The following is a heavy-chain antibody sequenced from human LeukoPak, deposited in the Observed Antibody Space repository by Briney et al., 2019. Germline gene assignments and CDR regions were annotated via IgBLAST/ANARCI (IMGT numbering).Heavy chain of an antibody. D-gene: IGHD2-2*01. Sequence: GGSLRLSCAASGFTFSSYAMSWVRQAPGKGLEWVSTISSGGGSTYYADSVKGRFTISRDNSKDTLYLQMNSLRAEDTAVYYCGEYQLSPRRFDYWGQGTLVTVSS. V-gene: IGHV3-23*01. CDR2: ISSGGGST. J-gene: IGHJ4*02. CDR3: GEYQLSPRRFDY. CDR1: GFTFSSYA.